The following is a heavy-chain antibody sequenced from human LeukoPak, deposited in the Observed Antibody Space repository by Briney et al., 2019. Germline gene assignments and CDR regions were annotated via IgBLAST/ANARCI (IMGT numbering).Heavy chain of an antibody. D-gene: IGHD3-10*01. CDR1: SYTFTNYG. Sequence: ASVKVSRKASSYTFTNYGITWVRQAPGQGLEWMGWISGYNGYTNYAQKLQGRVTMTTDTSTNTAYMELRSLRSDDTAVYYCARVAPHRRLAVSGLIYFDYWGQGTLVTVSS. V-gene: IGHV1-18*01. CDR2: ISGYNGYT. CDR3: ARVAPHRRLAVSGLIYFDY. J-gene: IGHJ4*02.